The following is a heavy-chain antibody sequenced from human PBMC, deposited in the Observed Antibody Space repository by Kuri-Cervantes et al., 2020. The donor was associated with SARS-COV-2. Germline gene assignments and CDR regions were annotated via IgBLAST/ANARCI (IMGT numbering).Heavy chain of an antibody. Sequence: GESLKISCAASGFTFSSYAMHWVRQAPGKGLEWVANIKQDGSEKYYVDSVKGRFTISRDNAKNSLYLQMNSLRAEDTAVYYCARGDGYPYWGQGTLVTVSS. V-gene: IGHV3-7*03. CDR3: ARGDGYPY. CDR1: GFTFSSYA. CDR2: IKQDGSEK. D-gene: IGHD5-24*01. J-gene: IGHJ4*02.